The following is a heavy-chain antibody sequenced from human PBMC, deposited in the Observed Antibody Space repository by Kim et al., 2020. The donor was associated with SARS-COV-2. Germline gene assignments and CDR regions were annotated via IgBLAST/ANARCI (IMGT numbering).Heavy chain of an antibody. CDR2: INPKTGDT. CDR1: GYTFTDHY. Sequence: ASVKVSCKASGYTFTDHYIHWVRQAPGQGLQWMAWINPKTGDTYSAQRFQGRVTMTRDTSITTVYMDLTSLRSDDTAVYYCVSSNYGGNSRRPDNFDHWG. V-gene: IGHV1-2*02. J-gene: IGHJ5*02. D-gene: IGHD2-21*02. CDR3: VSSNYGGNSRRPDNFDH.